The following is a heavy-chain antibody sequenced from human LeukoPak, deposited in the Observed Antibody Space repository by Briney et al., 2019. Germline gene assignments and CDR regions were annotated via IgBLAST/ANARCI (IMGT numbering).Heavy chain of an antibody. J-gene: IGHJ4*02. Sequence: GGSLRLSCAASGFTFDDYAMHWVRQAPGKGLEWVSGISWNSGSIGYADSVKGRFTISRDNAKNSLYLQMNSLRAEDMALYYCAKSRDGYNPLDYWGQGTLVTVSS. CDR3: AKSRDGYNPLDY. V-gene: IGHV3-9*03. CDR1: GFTFDDYA. D-gene: IGHD5-24*01. CDR2: ISWNSGSI.